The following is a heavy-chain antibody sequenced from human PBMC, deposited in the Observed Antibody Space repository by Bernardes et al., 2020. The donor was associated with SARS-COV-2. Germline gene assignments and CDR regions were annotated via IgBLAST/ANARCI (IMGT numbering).Heavy chain of an antibody. D-gene: IGHD3-16*01. V-gene: IGHV3-23*01. J-gene: IGHJ4*02. CDR2: ISANGDRT. Sequence: GGSLRLSCAASGFTFSSLPMTWVRQAPGKGLDWVSTISANGDRTFYADSVKGRFTIFRDNFKSTLFLQMNNLRADDTAVYYCAQDFNWGAGYWGQGTLVTGSS. CDR3: AQDFNWGAGY. CDR1: GFTFSSLP.